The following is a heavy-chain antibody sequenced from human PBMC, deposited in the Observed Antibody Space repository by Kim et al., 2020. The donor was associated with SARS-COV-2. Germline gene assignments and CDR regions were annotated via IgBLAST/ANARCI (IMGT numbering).Heavy chain of an antibody. CDR2: VFHRGST. CDR3: ARNDRSTVLWYFDL. Sequence: SETLSPTCNVSGGSISSHYWSWIRQPPGKGLEWIGYVFHRGSTKYNPSLKSRVTISGDTSKNKFSLKLSSVTAADTAVYYCARNDRSTVLWYFDLWGRGTLVSVSS. J-gene: IGHJ2*01. CDR1: GGSISSHY. D-gene: IGHD4-4*01. V-gene: IGHV4-59*11.